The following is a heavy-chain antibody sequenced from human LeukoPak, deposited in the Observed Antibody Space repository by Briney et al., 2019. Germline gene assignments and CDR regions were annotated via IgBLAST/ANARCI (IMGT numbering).Heavy chain of an antibody. V-gene: IGHV3-23*01. J-gene: IGHJ4*02. D-gene: IGHD6-6*01. CDR2: ISVSGDRT. CDR3: AKQSTARSLGE. CDR1: GFTFSNFA. Sequence: QPGGSLRLSCAASGFTFSNFAMSWLRQAPGKGLEWVSGISVSGDRTYYADSVRGRFTISRGNSKNAPYLQMNNLRGDDTAVYYCAKQSTARSLGEGGQGTLVTVSS.